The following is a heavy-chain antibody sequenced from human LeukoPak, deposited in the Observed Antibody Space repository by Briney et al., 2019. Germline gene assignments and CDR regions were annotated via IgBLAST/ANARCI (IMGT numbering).Heavy chain of an antibody. J-gene: IGHJ4*02. CDR1: GFTVSSNY. Sequence: GGSLRLSCAASGFTVSSNYMSWVRQAPGKGLEWVGFIRSKPYGGTTEYAPSVKGRFTISRDDSKNIAYLQMNSLKTEDTAVYYCTRDIDADYVDYWGQGDLVTVSS. CDR3: TRDIDADYVDY. CDR2: IRSKPYGGTT. D-gene: IGHD2-15*01. V-gene: IGHV3-49*04.